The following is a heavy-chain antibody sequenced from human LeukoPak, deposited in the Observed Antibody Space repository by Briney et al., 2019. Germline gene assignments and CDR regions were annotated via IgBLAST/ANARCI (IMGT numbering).Heavy chain of an antibody. Sequence: GASVKVSCKASGYTFTSYGISWVRQAPGQGLEWMGWISAYNGNTNYAQKFQGRVTMTRDTSISTAYMELNRLRSDDTAVYYCARFTSGYYGYFDYWGQGTLVTVSS. CDR1: GYTFTSYG. J-gene: IGHJ4*02. D-gene: IGHD3-22*01. CDR2: ISAYNGNT. V-gene: IGHV1-18*01. CDR3: ARFTSGYYGYFDY.